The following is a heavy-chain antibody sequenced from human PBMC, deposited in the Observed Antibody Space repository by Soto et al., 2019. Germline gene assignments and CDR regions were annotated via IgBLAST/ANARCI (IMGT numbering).Heavy chain of an antibody. D-gene: IGHD3-16*01. V-gene: IGHV1-2*02. J-gene: IGHJ4*02. CDR3: ARDPVGGGAPYYFDY. Sequence: QVQLVHSGAGVKKPGASVQVSCKASGYTFTEYYLYWVRQAPGQGPEWLGGINPRPGDTNQAQKFQARVTTTRDMPLTTAYMELPRLPSHDTAVYSWARDPVGGGAPYYFDYWGQGSLVTVSS. CDR1: GYTFTEYY. CDR2: INPRPGDT.